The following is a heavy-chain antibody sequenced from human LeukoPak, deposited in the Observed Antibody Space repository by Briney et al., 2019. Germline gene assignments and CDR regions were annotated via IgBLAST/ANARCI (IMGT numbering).Heavy chain of an antibody. CDR1: GGSISSGDYY. CDR2: IYYSGST. Sequence: SQTLSLTCTVSGGSISSGDYYWSWIRQPPGKGLEWIGYIYYSGSTNYNPSLKSRVTISVDTSKNQFSLKLSSVTAADTAVYYCARDYYGSGRAIVFDIWGQGTMVTVSS. V-gene: IGHV4-61*08. J-gene: IGHJ3*02. D-gene: IGHD3-10*01. CDR3: ARDYYGSGRAIVFDI.